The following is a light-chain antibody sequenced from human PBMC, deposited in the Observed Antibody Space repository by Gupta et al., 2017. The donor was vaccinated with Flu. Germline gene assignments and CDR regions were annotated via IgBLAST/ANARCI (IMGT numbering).Light chain of an antibody. CDR3: AAWDDSLNGHYV. CDR1: SSNIGSNT. J-gene: IGLJ1*01. Sequence: QSVLAQPPSASATPGQRVTIPCTGSSSNIGSNTVNWYQQVPGTAPKLLIYGKNQRPSGVPDRCSGSKSGTSASLAISGLQSEDEADYYCAAWDDSLNGHYVFGTGTKVTVL. V-gene: IGLV1-44*01. CDR2: GKN.